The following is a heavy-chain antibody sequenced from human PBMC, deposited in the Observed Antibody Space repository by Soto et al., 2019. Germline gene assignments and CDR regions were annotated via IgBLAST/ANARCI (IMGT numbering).Heavy chain of an antibody. CDR2: IIPIFGTA. J-gene: IGHJ5*02. Sequence: QVQLVQSGAEVKKPGSSVKVSCKASGGTFSSYAISWVRQAPGQGLEWMGGIIPIFGTANYAQKFQGRVTITADESTSKGYMELSSLRSENTAVYYCARDIAAAGPPFDPWGRGTLVTVSS. CDR1: GGTFSSYA. V-gene: IGHV1-69*12. CDR3: ARDIAAAGPPFDP. D-gene: IGHD6-13*01.